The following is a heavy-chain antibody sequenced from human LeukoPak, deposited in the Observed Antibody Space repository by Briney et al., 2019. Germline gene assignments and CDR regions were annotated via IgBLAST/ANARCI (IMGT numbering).Heavy chain of an antibody. D-gene: IGHD6-19*01. J-gene: IGHJ3*02. V-gene: IGHV1-69*05. CDR3: ARASQWLDAFDI. Sequence: GASVKVSCKASGGTFSGYSVIWVRQAPGQGLEWMGGTVPLKYAQKFQGRVTITTDESTSTAFMELSSLRSEDTAVYYCARASQWLDAFDIWGQGTMVTVSS. CDR2: TVPL. CDR1: GGTFSGYS.